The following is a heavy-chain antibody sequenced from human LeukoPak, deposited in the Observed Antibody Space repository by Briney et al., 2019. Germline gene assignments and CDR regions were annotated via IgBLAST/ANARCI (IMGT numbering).Heavy chain of an antibody. Sequence: SETLSLTCTVSGGSISSGGYYWSWIRQHPGKGLEWIGYIYYSGSTYYNQSLKSRVTISVDTSKNQFSLKLSSVTAADTAVYYCARVPPNDYDFWSGRFDYWGQGTLVTVSS. V-gene: IGHV4-31*03. D-gene: IGHD3-3*01. CDR3: ARVPPNDYDFWSGRFDY. CDR1: GGSISSGGYY. CDR2: IYYSGST. J-gene: IGHJ4*02.